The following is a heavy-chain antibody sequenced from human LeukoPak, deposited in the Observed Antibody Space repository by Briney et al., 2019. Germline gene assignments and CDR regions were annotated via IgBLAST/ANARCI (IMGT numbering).Heavy chain of an antibody. CDR1: GYSISSGYY. CDR2: IYYSGST. CDR3: AGGSYSPAYYYYGMDV. V-gene: IGHV4-38-2*02. J-gene: IGHJ6*02. Sequence: PSETLSLTCTVSGYSISSGYYWSWIRQPPGKGLEWIGYIYYSGSTNYKPSLKSRVTISVDTSKNQFSLKLSSVTAADTAVYYCAGGSYSPAYYYYGMDVWGQGTTVTVSS. D-gene: IGHD1-26*01.